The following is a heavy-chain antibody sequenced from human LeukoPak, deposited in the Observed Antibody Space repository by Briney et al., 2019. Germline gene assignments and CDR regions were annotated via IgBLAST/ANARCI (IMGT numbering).Heavy chain of an antibody. D-gene: IGHD6-13*01. J-gene: IGHJ3*02. CDR2: INSDGIIT. V-gene: IGHV3-74*01. CDR1: GFAFSTYW. CDR3: VNSYSSSRRGAFDI. Sequence: PGGSLRLSCSASGFAFSTYWMHWVRQVPGKGLLWVSHINSDGIITSYADSVKGRFTISRDNAKNTVYLQMNSLGVEETAVYFCVNSYSSSRRGAFDIWGRGTMVIVSS.